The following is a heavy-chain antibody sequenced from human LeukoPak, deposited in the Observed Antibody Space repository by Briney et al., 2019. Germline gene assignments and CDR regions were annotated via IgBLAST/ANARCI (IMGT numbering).Heavy chain of an antibody. D-gene: IGHD6-13*01. V-gene: IGHV4-61*02. J-gene: IGHJ6*02. Sequence: SQTLSLTCTVSGGSISSGSYYWSWIRQPAGKGLEWIGRIYTSGSTNYNPSLKSRVTISVDTSKNQFSLKLSSVTAADTAVYYCARVEAAAGIIYFGMDVWGQGTTVTVS. CDR1: GGSISSGSYY. CDR2: IYTSGST. CDR3: ARVEAAAGIIYFGMDV.